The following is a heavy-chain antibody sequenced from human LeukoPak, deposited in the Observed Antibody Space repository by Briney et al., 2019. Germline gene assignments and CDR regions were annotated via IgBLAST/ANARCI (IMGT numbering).Heavy chain of an antibody. V-gene: IGHV3-23*01. CDR1: GFPFKRCA. CDR3: AKGKGVVPAAIRGGNWFDP. Sequence: GGSLRLFCAASGFPFKRCAMRWVRQAPGKGVEWVSAYSGSCGSTYYADSVKGRFTISRDNSKNTLYLQMNSLRAEDTAVYYCAKGKGVVPAAIRGGNWFDPWGQGTLVTVSS. CDR2: YSGSCGST. D-gene: IGHD2-2*01. J-gene: IGHJ5*02.